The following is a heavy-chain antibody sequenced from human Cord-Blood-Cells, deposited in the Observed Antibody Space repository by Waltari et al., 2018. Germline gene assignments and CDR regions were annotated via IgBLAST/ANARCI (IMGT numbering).Heavy chain of an antibody. CDR1: GYSISSSNW. V-gene: IGHV4-28*01. CDR2: IYYSGST. Sequence: QVQLQESGPGLVKPSDTLSPTCAVSGYSISSSNWWGWIRQPPGKGLEWIGYIYYSGSTYYNPSLKSRVTMSVDTSKNQFSLKLSSVTAVDTAVYYCARIACSSTSCYYFDYWGQGTLVTVSS. J-gene: IGHJ4*02. CDR3: ARIACSSTSCYYFDY. D-gene: IGHD2-2*01.